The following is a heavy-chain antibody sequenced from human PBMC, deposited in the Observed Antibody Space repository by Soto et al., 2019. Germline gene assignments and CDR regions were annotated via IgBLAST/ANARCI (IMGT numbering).Heavy chain of an antibody. J-gene: IGHJ2*01. Sequence: QVQLVESGEGVVQPGRSLRLSCAASGFTFSSYGMHWVRQAPGKGLEWVAVISYDGSNKYYADSVKGRFTISRDNSKNTLYLQMNSLRAEDTAVYYCAKGGYSYGPNWYFDLWGRGTLVTVSS. D-gene: IGHD5-18*01. V-gene: IGHV3-30*18. CDR2: ISYDGSNK. CDR1: GFTFSSYG. CDR3: AKGGYSYGPNWYFDL.